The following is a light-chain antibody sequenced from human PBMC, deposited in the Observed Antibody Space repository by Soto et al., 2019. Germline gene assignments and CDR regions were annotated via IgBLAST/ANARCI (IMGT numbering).Light chain of an antibody. J-gene: IGKJ5*01. CDR3: RQSKECPT. V-gene: IGKV2D-29*01. CDR2: DVS. Sequence: IVWSKHTHSLSVTHGQPASISCQSCQILLHSDGKTYLDWYLQKPGQAPQLLIYDVSSRFCGVPYRFSGSGSGTDFTLKISRVEAEDVGAYYCRQSKECPTFGQGTRLEIK. CDR1: QILLHSDGKTY.